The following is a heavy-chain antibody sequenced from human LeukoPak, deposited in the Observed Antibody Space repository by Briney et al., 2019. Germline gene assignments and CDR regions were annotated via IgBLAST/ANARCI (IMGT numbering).Heavy chain of an antibody. D-gene: IGHD3-22*01. Sequence: ASVKVSCKASGYTFTSYGISWVRQAPGRGLEWMGWISAYNGNTNYAQKLQGRVTMTTDTSTSTAYMELRSLRSDDTAVYYCARSHYYDSSGYYYHFDYWGQGTLVTASS. CDR3: ARSHYYDSSGYYYHFDY. CDR1: GYTFTSYG. V-gene: IGHV1-18*01. CDR2: ISAYNGNT. J-gene: IGHJ4*02.